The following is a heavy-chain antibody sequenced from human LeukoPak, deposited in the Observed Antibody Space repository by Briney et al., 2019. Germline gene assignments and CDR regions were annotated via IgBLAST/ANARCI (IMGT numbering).Heavy chain of an antibody. V-gene: IGHV4-59*01. J-gene: IGHJ4*02. CDR1: GASISSYY. CDR2: IFYSGST. D-gene: IGHD6-13*01. CDR3: ASGPYPAAGTDRQFDY. Sequence: SETLSLTCTVSGASISSYYWSWIRQPPGKGLEWIGYIFYSGSTLYNPSLQSRVTISVDTSKNQFSLRLTSVTAADTAVYYCASGPYPAAGTDRQFDYWGQGTLVTVSS.